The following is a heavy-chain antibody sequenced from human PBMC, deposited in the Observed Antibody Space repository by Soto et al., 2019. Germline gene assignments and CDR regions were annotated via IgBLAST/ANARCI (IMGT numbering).Heavy chain of an antibody. CDR1: GYTFTSYG. CDR2: ISAYNGNT. CDR3: ARDMVSTIGDFDY. D-gene: IGHD3-16*01. Sequence: QVQLVQSGAEVKKPGASVKVSCKASGYTFTSYGISWVRQAPGQGLEWMGWISAYNGNTNYAQKFLGRVTMTRDTSIITAHMELSSLTSDDTAMYYCARDMVSTIGDFDYWGQGTLVTVSS. J-gene: IGHJ4*02. V-gene: IGHV1-18*04.